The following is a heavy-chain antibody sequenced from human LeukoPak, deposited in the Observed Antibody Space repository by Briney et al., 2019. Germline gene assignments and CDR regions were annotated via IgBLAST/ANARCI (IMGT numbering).Heavy chain of an antibody. Sequence: SVKVSCKASGRTFSSYAISWVRQAPGQGLEWMGRIIPNFGTTNYAQKFQRRVTITTDESQSTAYMALRGLSSEDTAVYYCAKTPRMTMVRVGWGYYYMDVWGKGATVTVSS. J-gene: IGHJ6*03. CDR2: IIPNFGTT. V-gene: IGHV1-69*05. CDR1: GRTFSSYA. D-gene: IGHD3-10*01. CDR3: AKTPRMTMVRVGWGYYYMDV.